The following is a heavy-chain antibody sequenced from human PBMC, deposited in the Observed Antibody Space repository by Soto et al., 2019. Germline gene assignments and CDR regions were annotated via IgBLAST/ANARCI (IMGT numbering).Heavy chain of an antibody. CDR1: GDSISNLDYF. D-gene: IGHD7-27*01. Sequence: PSETLSLTCSVSGDSISNLDYFWAWIRQPPGHALEYIGYIYKSATTYYNPSFESRVAISVDTSKSQFSLNVTSVTAADTAVYFCARGRYCLTGRCFPNWFDSWSQGALVTVSS. J-gene: IGHJ5*01. V-gene: IGHV4-30-4*01. CDR3: ARGRYCLTGRCFPNWFDS. CDR2: IYKSATT.